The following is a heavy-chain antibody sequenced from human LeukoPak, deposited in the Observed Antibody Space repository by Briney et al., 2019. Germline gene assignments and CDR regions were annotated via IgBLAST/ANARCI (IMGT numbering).Heavy chain of an antibody. D-gene: IGHD5-12*01. J-gene: IGHJ4*02. CDR1: GFTFSSYG. CDR2: IRYDGSNK. CDR3: AKDLDPYSGYDFGS. Sequence: TGGSLRLSCAASGFTFSSYGMRWVSQAAGKGLEWVAFIRYDGSNKYYADCVKGRFTISIDNSKNTLYLQMNSLRAEDTALYYCAKDLDPYSGYDFGSWGQGTLVTVSS. V-gene: IGHV3-30*02.